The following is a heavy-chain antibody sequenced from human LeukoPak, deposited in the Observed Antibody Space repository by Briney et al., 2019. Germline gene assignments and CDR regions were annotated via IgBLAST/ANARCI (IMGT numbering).Heavy chain of an antibody. Sequence: GESLKISCKGSGYSFTSYWISWVRQMPGKGLEWMGRIDPSDSYTNYSPSFQGHVTISADKSISTAYLQRSSLKASDTAMYYCARHGPGEDIVVVPAAPLNYYYGMDVWGQGTTVTVSS. CDR2: IDPSDSYT. CDR1: GYSFTSYW. J-gene: IGHJ6*02. V-gene: IGHV5-10-1*01. D-gene: IGHD2-2*01. CDR3: ARHGPGEDIVVVPAAPLNYYYGMDV.